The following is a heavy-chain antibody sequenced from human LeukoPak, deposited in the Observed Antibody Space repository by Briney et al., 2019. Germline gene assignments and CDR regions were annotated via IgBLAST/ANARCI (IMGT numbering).Heavy chain of an antibody. Sequence: ASVKVSCKASGYTFTGYYMHWVRQAPGQGLEWMGWINPNSGGTNYAQKFQGWVTMTRDTSISTAYMELSRLRSDDTAVYYCARAFTMIDYYFDYWGQGTLVTVSS. CDR3: ARAFTMIDYYFDY. V-gene: IGHV1-2*04. CDR2: INPNSGGT. CDR1: GYTFTGYY. J-gene: IGHJ4*02. D-gene: IGHD3-22*01.